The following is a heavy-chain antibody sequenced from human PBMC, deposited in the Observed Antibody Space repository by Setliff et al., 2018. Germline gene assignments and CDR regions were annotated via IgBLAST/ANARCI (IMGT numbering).Heavy chain of an antibody. CDR1: GGSFSGYY. D-gene: IGHD2-15*01. CDR3: ARERRFCIGSGCYSGNYYYYMDV. J-gene: IGHJ6*03. CDR2: INHSGST. V-gene: IGHV4-34*01. Sequence: PSETLSLTCAVYGGSFSGYYWSWIRQPPGKGLEWIGEINHSGSTNYNPSLKSRVTISVDTSKNQFSLKLSPVTAADTAVYYCARERRFCIGSGCYSGNYYYYMDVWGKGTTVTVSS.